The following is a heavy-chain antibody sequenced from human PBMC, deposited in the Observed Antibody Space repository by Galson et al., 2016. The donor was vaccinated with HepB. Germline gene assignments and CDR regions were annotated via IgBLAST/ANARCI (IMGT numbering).Heavy chain of an antibody. CDR3: VTEALGYCTNSRCYDGVGTAFDI. J-gene: IGHJ3*02. V-gene: IGHV1-69*13. CDR1: GGTFSSYA. D-gene: IGHD2-2*01. Sequence: SVKVSCKVSGGTFSSYAISWVRQAPGQGPEWMGASAPMFRTRTYAQKFQGRVRITADESKSADYMELTSLRSEDTAVYYCVTEALGYCTNSRCYDGVGTAFDIWGQGTLVTVSS. CDR2: SAPMFRTR.